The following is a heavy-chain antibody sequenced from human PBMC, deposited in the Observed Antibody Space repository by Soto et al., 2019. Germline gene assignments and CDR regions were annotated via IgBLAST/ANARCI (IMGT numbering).Heavy chain of an antibody. CDR3: ARDSRGYSGYDRFRLDP. D-gene: IGHD5-12*01. CDR2: IYYSGST. J-gene: IGHJ5*02. Sequence: TLSLTCTVSGGSISSYYWSWIRQPPGKGLEWIGYIYYSGSTNYNLSLKSRVTISVDTSKNQFSLKLSSVTAADTAVYYCARDSRGYSGYDRFRLDPWGQGTLVTVSS. CDR1: GGSISSYY. V-gene: IGHV4-59*01.